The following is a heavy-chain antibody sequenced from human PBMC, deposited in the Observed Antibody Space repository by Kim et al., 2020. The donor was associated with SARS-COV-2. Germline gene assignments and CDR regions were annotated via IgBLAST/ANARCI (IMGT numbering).Heavy chain of an antibody. J-gene: IGHJ4*02. CDR1: GGSISSSSYY. D-gene: IGHD3-10*01. Sequence: SETLSLTCTVSGGSISSSSYYWGWIRQPPGKGLEWIGSIYYSGSTYYNPSLKSRVTISVDTSKNQFSLKLSSVTAADTAVYYCARHSVWFGEEGLDYFDYWGQGTLVTVSS. CDR2: IYYSGST. V-gene: IGHV4-39*01. CDR3: ARHSVWFGEEGLDYFDY.